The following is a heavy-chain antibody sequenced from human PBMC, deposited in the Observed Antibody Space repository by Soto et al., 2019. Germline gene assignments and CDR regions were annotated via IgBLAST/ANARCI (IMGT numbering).Heavy chain of an antibody. CDR3: AKGYDGWEPYGPDAFDI. Sequence: GGSLRLSCAASGFTFSSYAMSWVRQAPGKGLEWVSAISGSGGSTYYADSVKGRFTISRDNSKNTLYLQMNSLRAEDTAVYYCAKGYDGWEPYGPDAFDIWGQGTMVTVSS. J-gene: IGHJ3*02. D-gene: IGHD1-26*01. V-gene: IGHV3-23*01. CDR1: GFTFSSYA. CDR2: ISGSGGST.